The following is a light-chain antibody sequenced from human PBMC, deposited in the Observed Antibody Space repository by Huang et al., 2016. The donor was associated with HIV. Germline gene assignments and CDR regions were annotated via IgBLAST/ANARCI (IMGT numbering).Light chain of an antibody. CDR2: AAS. CDR3: QQSYNTPWT. Sequence: DIQMTQSPSSLSASVGDRVTITCRASQSISSYLNWYPQKPGKAPNLRSYAASSLQSGVPSRFSGSGSGTDFTLTISSLQPEDFAIYYCQQSYNTPWTFGQGTKVEVK. J-gene: IGKJ1*01. CDR1: QSISSY. V-gene: IGKV1-39*01.